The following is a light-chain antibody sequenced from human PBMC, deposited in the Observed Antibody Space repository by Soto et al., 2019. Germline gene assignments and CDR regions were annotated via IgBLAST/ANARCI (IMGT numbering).Light chain of an antibody. CDR3: QQYNTYPWT. CDR1: QSISSW. J-gene: IGKJ1*01. V-gene: IGKV1-5*01. CDR2: DAS. Sequence: DIQMTQSPSTLSASLGDRVTITCRASQSISSWLAWYQQKPGKAPNLLIYDASSLEIGVPSRLSGSGSGTEFTLTISSLQPDDFATYYCQQYNTYPWTFGQGTKVDIK.